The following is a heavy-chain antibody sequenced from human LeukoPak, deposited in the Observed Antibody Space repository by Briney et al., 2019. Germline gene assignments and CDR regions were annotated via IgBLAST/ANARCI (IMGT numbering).Heavy chain of an antibody. D-gene: IGHD3-10*01. J-gene: IGHJ4*02. V-gene: IGHV3-15*01. Sequence: KTGGSLRLSCEASGFTFKNAWMIWVRQAPGKGPEWVGRIKSKTDGGTTDYAAHVKGRFTISRDDSKNTLYLQMNSLKTEDTAVYYCARVRAVILYYFDYWGQGTLVTVSS. CDR1: GFTFKNAW. CDR3: ARVRAVILYYFDY. CDR2: IKSKTDGGTT.